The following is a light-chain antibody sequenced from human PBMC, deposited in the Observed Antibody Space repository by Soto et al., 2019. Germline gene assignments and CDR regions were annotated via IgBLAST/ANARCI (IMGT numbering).Light chain of an antibody. J-gene: IGLJ1*01. V-gene: IGLV2-14*03. CDR1: SRAFGGSNH. CDR2: DVG. Sequence: QSVLTQPASVSGSPGQSITISCTGTSRAFGGSNHVSWYQQHPGRAPKLLIYDVGNRPSGISDRFSGSKSGNTASLTIARLLTEDEADYFCSSYRSSSSSPFVFGNGTKVTVL. CDR3: SSYRSSSSSPFV.